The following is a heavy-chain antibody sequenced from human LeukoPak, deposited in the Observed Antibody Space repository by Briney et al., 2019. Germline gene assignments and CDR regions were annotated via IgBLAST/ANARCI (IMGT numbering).Heavy chain of an antibody. D-gene: IGHD2-15*01. J-gene: IGHJ6*03. CDR2: ISSSGSNK. CDR3: ARGYCSGGSCYPDYYYYYMDV. V-gene: IGHV3-48*03. Sequence: PGGSLRLSCAASGFTFSSYEMNWVRQAPGRGLEWVSSISSSGSNKYYADSVKGRFTISRDNAKKSLHLQMNSLRAEDTAVYYCARGYCSGGSCYPDYYYYYMDVWGKGTAVTVSS. CDR1: GFTFSSYE.